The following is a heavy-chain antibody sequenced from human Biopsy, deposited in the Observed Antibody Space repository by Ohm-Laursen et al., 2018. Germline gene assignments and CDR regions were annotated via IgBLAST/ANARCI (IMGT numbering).Heavy chain of an antibody. V-gene: IGHV3-48*04. J-gene: IGHJ6*02. CDR3: ARPPWGHAYGYYNGMDV. CDR1: GVTLSGYS. D-gene: IGHD3-10*01. Sequence: SLRLSCSASGVTLSGYSMNWVRQAPGQGLEWISYISSTSSATYYEDSVKGRFTVSRDNAKNSLYLQMDRLRAEDTAVYYCARPPWGHAYGYYNGMDVWGQGTTVIVSS. CDR2: ISSTSSAT.